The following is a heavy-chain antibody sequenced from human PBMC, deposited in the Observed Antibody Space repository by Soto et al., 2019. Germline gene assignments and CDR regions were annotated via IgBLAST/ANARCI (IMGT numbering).Heavy chain of an antibody. J-gene: IGHJ6*03. CDR3: VRATYYDILTGYHYYYYYYMDV. Sequence: GGSLRLSCAASGFTFSSYSMNWVRQAPGKGLEWVSYISSSSSTIYYADSVKGRFTISRDNAKNSLYLKMNSLRAEDTAVYYCVRATYYDILTGYHYYYYYYMDVWGKGTTVTVSS. CDR1: GFTFSSYS. D-gene: IGHD3-9*01. V-gene: IGHV3-48*01. CDR2: ISSSSSTI.